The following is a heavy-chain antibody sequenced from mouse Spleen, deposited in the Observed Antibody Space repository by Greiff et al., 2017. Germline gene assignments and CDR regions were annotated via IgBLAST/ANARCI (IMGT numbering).Heavy chain of an antibody. J-gene: IGHJ2*01. CDR3: ARDYSYYSYFDY. D-gene: IGHD2-12*01. Sequence: VQLQQPGAELVKPGASVKLSCKASGYTFTSYWMHWVKQRPGQGLEWIGMIHPNSGSTNYNEKFKSKATLTVDKSSSTAYMQLSSLTSEDSAVYYCARDYSYYSYFDYWGQGTTLTVSS. V-gene: IGHV1-64*01. CDR2: IHPNSGST. CDR1: GYTFTSYW.